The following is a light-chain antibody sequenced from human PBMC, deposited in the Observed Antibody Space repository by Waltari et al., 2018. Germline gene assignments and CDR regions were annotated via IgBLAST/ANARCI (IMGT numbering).Light chain of an antibody. V-gene: IGKV4-1*01. CDR1: QSVLYSSNNKNY. J-gene: IGKJ1*01. Sequence: DIVMTQSPDSLTVSLGERATINCKSSQSVLYSSNNKNYLAWYQQKPGQPPQLLISWASTREPGVPDRFSGSGSGTDFTLTISSLQAEDVAVYYCQQYFSTPLTFGQGTKVEIK. CDR3: QQYFSTPLT. CDR2: WAS.